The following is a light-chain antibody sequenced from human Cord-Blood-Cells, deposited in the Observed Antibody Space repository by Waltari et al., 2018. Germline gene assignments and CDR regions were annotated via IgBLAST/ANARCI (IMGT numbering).Light chain of an antibody. CDR1: QSVLYSSNNKNY. J-gene: IGKJ3*01. Sequence: DIVMTQSPDSLAVSLGERATINCKSSQSVLYSSNNKNYLAWYQQKPGQPPKLLIYWASTRESGVPDRFSGSGSGTDFTLTIRSLQAEDVAVYYCQQYYTRITFGPGTKVDIK. CDR2: WAS. CDR3: QQYYTRIT. V-gene: IGKV4-1*01.